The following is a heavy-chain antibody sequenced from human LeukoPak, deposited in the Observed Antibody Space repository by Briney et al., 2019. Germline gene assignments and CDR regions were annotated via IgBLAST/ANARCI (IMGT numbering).Heavy chain of an antibody. J-gene: IGHJ4*02. D-gene: IGHD3-22*01. V-gene: IGHV3-23*01. CDR3: AKGGTMIAVVSLFDY. Sequence: SGGSLRLSCAASGFTFSSYAMSWVRQAPGKGLEWVSAISGSGGSTYYADSVKGRFTISRDNSKNTLYLQMNSLRAEDTAVYYCAKGGTMIAVVSLFDYWGQGTLVTVSS. CDR1: GFTFSSYA. CDR2: ISGSGGST.